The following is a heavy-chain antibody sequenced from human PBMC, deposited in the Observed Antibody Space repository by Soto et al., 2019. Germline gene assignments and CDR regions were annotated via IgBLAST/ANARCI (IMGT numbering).Heavy chain of an antibody. CDR2: IIPTLGEA. CDR3: ARGLSRKYSTSSGHY. Sequence: QVQLVQSGAEVKKPGSSVKVSCKASGGSFSNFVISWVRQAPGQGLEWMGGIIPTLGEANYAQKFQVRVTITADESTRTAYMELSSLRFEDTAVYYCARGLSRKYSTSSGHYWGQGTLVTVSS. J-gene: IGHJ4*02. V-gene: IGHV1-69*01. D-gene: IGHD6-6*01. CDR1: GGSFSNFV.